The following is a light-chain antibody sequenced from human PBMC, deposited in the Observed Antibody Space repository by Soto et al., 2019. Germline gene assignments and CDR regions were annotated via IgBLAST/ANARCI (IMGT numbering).Light chain of an antibody. CDR2: DVS. J-gene: IGLJ2*01. Sequence: QSALTQPASVSGSPGQSIAFSCTGTSSDITDYKYVSWYQQHPGKAPKLMIYDVSNRPSGVSNRFSGSMSGNTASLTISGLQPEDEADYYCSSYTGSTTVVFGGGTKLTVL. CDR3: SSYTGSTTVV. CDR1: SSDITDYKY. V-gene: IGLV2-14*03.